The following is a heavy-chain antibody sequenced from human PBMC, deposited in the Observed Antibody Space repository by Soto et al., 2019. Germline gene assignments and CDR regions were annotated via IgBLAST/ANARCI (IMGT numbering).Heavy chain of an antibody. V-gene: IGHV1-3*01. Sequence: KFQGRVTITRDTSASTAYMELSSLRSEDTAVYYCARDVGVGDYGMDVWGQGTTATVSS. J-gene: IGHJ6*02. CDR3: ARDVGVGDYGMDV. D-gene: IGHD1-26*01.